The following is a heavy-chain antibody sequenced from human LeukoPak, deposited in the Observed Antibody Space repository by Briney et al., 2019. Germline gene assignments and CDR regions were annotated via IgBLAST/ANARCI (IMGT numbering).Heavy chain of an antibody. J-gene: IGHJ1*01. CDR2: IIPIFGTA. Sequence: GASVTVSCKASGGTFSSYAISWVRQAPGPGLEWMGGIIPIFGTANYAQKFQGRVTITTDESTSTAYMELSSLRSEDTAVYYCARDDSSSLGYFQHWGQGTLVTVSS. CDR1: GGTFSSYA. CDR3: ARDDSSSLGYFQH. V-gene: IGHV1-69*05. D-gene: IGHD6-6*01.